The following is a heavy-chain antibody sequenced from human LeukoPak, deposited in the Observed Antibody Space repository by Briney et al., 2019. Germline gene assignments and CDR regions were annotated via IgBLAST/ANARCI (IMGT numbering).Heavy chain of an antibody. D-gene: IGHD3-22*01. Sequence: GESLKISCKGSGYSFTSYWIGWVRQMPGKGLEWMGIIYPGDSDTRYSPSFQGQVTISADKSISTAYLQWSSLKASDSAMYYCARASYYYYSSGYFGYYWGQGTLVTVSS. V-gene: IGHV5-51*01. CDR3: ARASYYYYSSGYFGYY. J-gene: IGHJ4*02. CDR2: IYPGDSDT. CDR1: GYSFTSYW.